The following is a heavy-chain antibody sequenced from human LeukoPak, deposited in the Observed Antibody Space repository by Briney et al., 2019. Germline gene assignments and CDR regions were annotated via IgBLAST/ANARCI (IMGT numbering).Heavy chain of an antibody. CDR1: GGTFSSYA. J-gene: IGHJ6*02. CDR3: ARGGCSSTSCYYYGMDV. V-gene: IGHV1-69*04. Sequence: SVKVSCKASGGTFSSYAISWVRQAPVQGLEWMGRIIPIFGIANYAQKFQGRVTITADKSTSTAYMELSSLRSEDRAVYYCARGGCSSTSCYYYGMDVWGQGTTVTVSS. CDR2: IIPIFGIA. D-gene: IGHD2-2*01.